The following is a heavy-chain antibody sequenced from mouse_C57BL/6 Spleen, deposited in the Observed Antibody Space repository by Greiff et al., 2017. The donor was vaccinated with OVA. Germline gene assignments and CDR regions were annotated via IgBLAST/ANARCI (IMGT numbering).Heavy chain of an antibody. CDR1: GYSITSGYY. J-gene: IGHJ4*01. CDR3: ARESYGPYAMDY. Sequence: ESGPGLVKPSQSLSLTCSVTGYSITSGYYWNWIRQFPGNKLEWMGYISYDGSNNYNPSLKNRISITRDTSKNQFFLKLNSVTTEDTATYYCARESYGPYAMDYWGQGTSVTVSS. V-gene: IGHV3-6*01. CDR2: ISYDGSN. D-gene: IGHD1-1*01.